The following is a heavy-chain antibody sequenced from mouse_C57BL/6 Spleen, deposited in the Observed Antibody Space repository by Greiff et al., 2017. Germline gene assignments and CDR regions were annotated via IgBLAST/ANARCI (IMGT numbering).Heavy chain of an antibody. CDR1: GYTFTSYW. J-gene: IGHJ4*01. CDR2: IDPSDSYT. Sequence: QVQLQQPGAELVMPGASVKLSCKASGYTFTSYWMHWVKQRPGQGLEWIGEIDPSDSYTNYNQQFKGKSTLTVDQSSSTAYMQLSSLTSEDSAVXYSARRDLRGAMDYWGQGTSVTVSS. CDR3: ARRDLRGAMDY. V-gene: IGHV1-69*01. D-gene: IGHD1-1*01.